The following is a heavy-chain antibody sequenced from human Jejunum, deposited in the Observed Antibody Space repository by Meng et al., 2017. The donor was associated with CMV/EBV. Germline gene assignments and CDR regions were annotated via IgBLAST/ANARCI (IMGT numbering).Heavy chain of an antibody. J-gene: IGHJ3*02. D-gene: IGHD3-16*01. CDR1: GFTFSKNW. V-gene: IGHV3-74*01. CDR3: ARGGPGAFDI. Sequence: CVASGFTFSKNWMHWVRQVPGKGLIWVSYINSEGSHTTYADSVRGRFTISRDNSKNTLYLQMNSLRVADTADYYCARGGPGAFDIWGQGTRVTVSS. CDR2: INSEGSHT.